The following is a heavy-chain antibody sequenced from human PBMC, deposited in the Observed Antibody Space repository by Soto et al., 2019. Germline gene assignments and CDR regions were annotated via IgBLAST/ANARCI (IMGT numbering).Heavy chain of an antibody. J-gene: IGHJ4*01. V-gene: IGHV1-46*01. D-gene: IGHD3-22*01. CDR3: ARDRYYYDSSGSGHPDY. CDR2: IHPNGGGT. CDR1: GYSFTNYY. Sequence: GASVKVSCKASGYSFTNYYMHWVRQAPGQGLEYMGVIHPNGGGTSYAQKFQGRVTMTSDTSTSIVYMELSSLRSEDTAVYYCARDRYYYDSSGSGHPDYWG.